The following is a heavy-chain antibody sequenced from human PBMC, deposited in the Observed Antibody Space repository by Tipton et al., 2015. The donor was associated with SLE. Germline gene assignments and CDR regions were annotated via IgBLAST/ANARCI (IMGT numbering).Heavy chain of an antibody. Sequence: TLSLTCTVSGVSISSTSYYWGWIRQPPGKGLEWIGSIYYDGNTYYNPSLESRVTISVDTSKNQFSLKLTSVTAADSAVYYCARDRVLFDFWGQGTLVTVSS. CDR2: IYYDGNT. CDR1: GVSISSTSYY. J-gene: IGHJ4*02. D-gene: IGHD4/OR15-4a*01. CDR3: ARDRVLFDF. V-gene: IGHV4-39*07.